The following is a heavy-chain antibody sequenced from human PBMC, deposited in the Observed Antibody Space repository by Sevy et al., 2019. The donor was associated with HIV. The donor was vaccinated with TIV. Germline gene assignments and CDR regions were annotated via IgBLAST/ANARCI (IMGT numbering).Heavy chain of an antibody. D-gene: IGHD3-10*01. CDR1: GGSISSSNW. CDR2: IYHSGST. V-gene: IGHV4-4*02. CDR3: ARDDYYRSGSYLDYYYGMDV. Sequence: SETLSLTCAVSGGSISSSNWWSWVRQSPGKGLEWIGEIYHSGSTNYNPSLKSRVTISVDKSKNKFSLKLSSVTAANTAVYYCARDDYYRSGSYLDYYYGMDVWGQGTTVTVSS. J-gene: IGHJ6*02.